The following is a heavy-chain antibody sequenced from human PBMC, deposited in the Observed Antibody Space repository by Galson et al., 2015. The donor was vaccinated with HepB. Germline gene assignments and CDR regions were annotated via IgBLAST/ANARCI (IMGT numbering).Heavy chain of an antibody. D-gene: IGHD3-22*01. V-gene: IGHV1-69*13. CDR1: GGTFSSQT. J-gene: IGHJ4*02. CDR3: ARQFDTSGYYAY. CDR2: ITPIFGSG. Sequence: SVKVSCKASGGTFSSQTISWVRQAPGQGLEWMGGITPIFGSGNYAQKFQGRVTITADESKSTIYMELSSLRSEDTAVYYCARQFDTSGYYAYWGQGTLVTVS.